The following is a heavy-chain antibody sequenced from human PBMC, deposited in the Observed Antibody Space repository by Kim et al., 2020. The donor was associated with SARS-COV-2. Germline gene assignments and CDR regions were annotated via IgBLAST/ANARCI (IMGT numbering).Heavy chain of an antibody. CDR1: GGSISSSSYF. V-gene: IGHV4-39*01. CDR3: ARRTNYYDRSMAFDI. CDR2: IYYSGIT. J-gene: IGHJ3*02. D-gene: IGHD3-22*01. Sequence: SETLSPTCTVSGGSISSSSYFWGWIRQPPGKGLEWIGSIYYSGITYYNPSLKSRVTISVDMSNNQFSLKLSSVTAADTTVYYCARRTNYYDRSMAFDIWGQGTMVTVSS.